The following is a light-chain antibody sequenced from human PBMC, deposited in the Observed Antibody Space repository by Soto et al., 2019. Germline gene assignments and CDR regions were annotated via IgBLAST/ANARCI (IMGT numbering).Light chain of an antibody. CDR3: ATWDDSLNGYV. Sequence: QSVLTQPPSVSGALGQRVTISCTGITSNIGAGYDVHWYQLLPGRAPKLLIYGNTNRPSGVPDRFSGSKSATSASLAVSGLQSEDEADYYCATWDDSLNGYVFGTGTKVTVL. CDR2: GNT. CDR1: TSNIGAGYD. V-gene: IGLV1-40*01. J-gene: IGLJ1*01.